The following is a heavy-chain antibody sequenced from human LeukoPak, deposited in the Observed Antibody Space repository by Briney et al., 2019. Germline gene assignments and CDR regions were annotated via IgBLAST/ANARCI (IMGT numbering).Heavy chain of an antibody. CDR3: AREPYSSGWYFSYYFDY. CDR2: ISSDESDK. J-gene: IGHJ4*02. CDR1: GFTSSNYA. V-gene: IGHV3-30-3*01. D-gene: IGHD6-19*01. Sequence: GGSLRLSCAASGFTSSNYAMHWVRQAPGKGLEWVAFISSDESDKYYADSVKGRFTISRDNSKNTLYLQMNSLRAEDTAVYYCAREPYSSGWYFSYYFDYWGQGTLVTVSS.